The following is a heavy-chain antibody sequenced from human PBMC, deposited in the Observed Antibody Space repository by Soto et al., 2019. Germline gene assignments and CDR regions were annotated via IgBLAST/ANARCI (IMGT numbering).Heavy chain of an antibody. Sequence: PGGSLRLSCAASGFTFSDYYMSWIRQAPGKGLEWVSYISSSGSTIYYADSVKGRFTISRDNAKNSLYLQMNSLRAEDSAVYYCARVDWNPYNWFDPWGQGTLVTVSS. D-gene: IGHD1-1*01. CDR2: ISSSGSTI. J-gene: IGHJ5*02. V-gene: IGHV3-11*01. CDR1: GFTFSDYY. CDR3: ARVDWNPYNWFDP.